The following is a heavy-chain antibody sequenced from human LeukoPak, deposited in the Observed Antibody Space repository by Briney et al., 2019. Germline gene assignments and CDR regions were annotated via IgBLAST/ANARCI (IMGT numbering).Heavy chain of an antibody. Sequence: GGSLRLSCAASGFTFSSYAMHWVRQAPGKGLEWVAVISYDGSNKYYADSVKGRFTISRDNSKNTLYLQMNSLRAEDTAVYYCAREGLYYYDSSGYFLNSPFDYWGQGTLVTVSS. D-gene: IGHD3-22*01. CDR1: GFTFSSYA. J-gene: IGHJ4*02. CDR2: ISYDGSNK. CDR3: AREGLYYYDSSGYFLNSPFDY. V-gene: IGHV3-30-3*01.